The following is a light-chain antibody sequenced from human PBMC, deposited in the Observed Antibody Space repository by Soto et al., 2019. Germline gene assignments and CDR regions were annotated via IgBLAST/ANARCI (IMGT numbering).Light chain of an antibody. J-gene: IGLJ1*01. CDR3: CSYAGSGTPYV. CDR1: SSDVGSYNL. CDR2: VVG. Sequence: QSALTQPASVSGSPGQSNTISCTGTSSDVGSYNLVSWYQHHPGKAPKLMIYVVGKRPSGVSSRFSGSKSGNTASLTISGLQAEDEADYYCCSYAGSGTPYVFGTGTKLTVL. V-gene: IGLV2-23*02.